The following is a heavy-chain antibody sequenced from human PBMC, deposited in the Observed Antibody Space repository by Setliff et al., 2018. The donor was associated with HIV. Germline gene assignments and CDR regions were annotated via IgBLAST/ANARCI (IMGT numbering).Heavy chain of an antibody. CDR2: ISTYSDET. CDR3: ARGSGSYYDGAFDI. D-gene: IGHD1-26*01. Sequence: ASVKVSCKPSGYTFTTYGLSWVRQAPGQGLEWMGWISTYSDETSYSQNLQGRLTMTTDTSTGTAYMELGSLRSDDTAVYYCARGSGSYYDGAFDIWGQGTMVTVSS. CDR1: GYTFTTYG. J-gene: IGHJ3*02. V-gene: IGHV1-18*01.